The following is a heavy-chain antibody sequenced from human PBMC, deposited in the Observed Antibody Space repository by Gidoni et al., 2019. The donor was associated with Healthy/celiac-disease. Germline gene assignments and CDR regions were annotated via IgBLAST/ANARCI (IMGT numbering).Heavy chain of an antibody. CDR3: ARDLTMIVVVTGENDAFDI. D-gene: IGHD3-22*01. CDR2: ISSSSSYI. CDR1: GFTFSSYS. V-gene: IGHV3-21*01. Sequence: EVQLVESGGGLVKPGGSLRLSCAASGFTFSSYSMNWVRQAPGKGLEWVSSISSSSSYIYYADSVKGRFTISRDNAKNSLYLQMNSLRAEDTAVYYCARDLTMIVVVTGENDAFDIWGQGTMVTVSS. J-gene: IGHJ3*02.